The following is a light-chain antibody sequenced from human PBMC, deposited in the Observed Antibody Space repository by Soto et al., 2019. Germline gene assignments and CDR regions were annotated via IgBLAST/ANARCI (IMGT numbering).Light chain of an antibody. CDR2: EVS. CDR1: TSDVGGYNS. CDR3: CSYTTSSAYV. V-gene: IGLV2-14*01. J-gene: IGLJ1*01. Sequence: QSALTQPASVSGSPGQSSTISCTGTTSDVGGYNSVSWYQQRPGKVPRLIIYEVSNRPSGVSNRFSGSKSGNTAFLAISGLQADDEADYYCCSYTTSSAYVFGTGTKVTVL.